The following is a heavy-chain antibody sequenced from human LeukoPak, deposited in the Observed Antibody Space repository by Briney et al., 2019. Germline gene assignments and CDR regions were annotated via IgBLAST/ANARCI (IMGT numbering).Heavy chain of an antibody. CDR3: ATQQSKEWELDY. J-gene: IGHJ4*02. CDR2: FDPEDGET. Sequence: SVKVSCKVSGYTLTELSMHWVRQAPGKGLEWMGGFDPEDGETIYARKFQGRVTMTEDTSTDTAYMELSSLRSEDTAVYYCATQQSKEWELDYWGQGTLVTVSS. CDR1: GYTLTELS. V-gene: IGHV1-24*01. D-gene: IGHD1-26*01.